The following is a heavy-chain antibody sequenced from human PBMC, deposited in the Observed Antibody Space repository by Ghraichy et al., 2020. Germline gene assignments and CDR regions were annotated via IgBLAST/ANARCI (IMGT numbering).Heavy chain of an antibody. CDR1: GFTLSRYY. V-gene: IGHV3-7*01. J-gene: IGHJ3*02. Sequence: GESLNISCVGSGFTLSRYYMSWVRQAPGKGLEWVANINEAGSEKNYVDSVKGRFIISKDNAKNSLSLQMNSLRGEDTALYYCARDSTSCNGCAFDIWGQGTMVTVSS. CDR2: INEAGSEK. CDR3: ARDSTSCNGCAFDI. D-gene: IGHD2-2*01.